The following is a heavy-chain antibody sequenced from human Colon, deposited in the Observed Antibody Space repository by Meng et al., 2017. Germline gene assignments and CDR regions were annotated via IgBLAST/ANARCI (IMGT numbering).Heavy chain of an antibody. CDR3: ARDGSGWGAWFDP. Sequence: QWRLQGSAPGLLKASWTLSLLRTVSRCSISSYYWCSIRQAPGKGLEWIWDIYYSGRTNYNPSLKSRVTISVDTSKNQFSLKLSSVTTAETAVYYCARDGSGWGAWFDPWGQGTLVTVSS. CDR2: IYYSGRT. V-gene: IGHV4-59*01. CDR1: RCSISSYY. D-gene: IGHD3-10*01. J-gene: IGHJ5*02.